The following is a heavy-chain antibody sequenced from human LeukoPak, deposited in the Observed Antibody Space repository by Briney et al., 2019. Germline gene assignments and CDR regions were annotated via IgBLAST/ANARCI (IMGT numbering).Heavy chain of an antibody. CDR2: MHSSGGT. CDR3: VRGGLHCRGTDCYSTGLFDY. J-gene: IGHJ4*02. D-gene: IGHD2-21*02. V-gene: IGHV4-59*01. Sequence: SETLSLTCNVSGYSISTFYWTWIRQPPGKGLEWIAYMHSSGGTNYNPSLKSRVTISVDTSKNQFSLRLTSVTAADTAVYYCVRGGLHCRGTDCYSTGLFDYWGVGTLVIVSS. CDR1: GYSISTFY.